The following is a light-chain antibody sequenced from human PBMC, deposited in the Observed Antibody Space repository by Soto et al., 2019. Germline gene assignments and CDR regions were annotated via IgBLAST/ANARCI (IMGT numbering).Light chain of an antibody. Sequence: EIVLTQSPGTLSLSPGERAALSCRASQSISSNFFAWYQQKPGQAPRLLMYGASSRAAGIPDRFSGSGSGTDFTLTISRLEPEDFAVYYCQHYVDSPFTFGQGTRLEIK. CDR1: QSISSNF. V-gene: IGKV3-20*01. CDR3: QHYVDSPFT. J-gene: IGKJ5*01. CDR2: GAS.